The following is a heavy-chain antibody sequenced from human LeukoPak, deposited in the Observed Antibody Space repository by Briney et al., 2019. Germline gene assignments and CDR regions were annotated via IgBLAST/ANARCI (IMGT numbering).Heavy chain of an antibody. D-gene: IGHD5-24*01. Sequence: KPSQTLSLTCNVSGDSISNYYWNWVRQAPGKGLEWIGHIYYTGSTNYNPSVKSRVTISVDTSQNLLSLELTSVTAADTAVYYCARSRDGYLRSYMDVWGPGTTVTISS. V-gene: IGHV4-59*01. J-gene: IGHJ6*02. CDR1: GDSISNYY. CDR2: IYYTGST. CDR3: ARSRDGYLRSYMDV.